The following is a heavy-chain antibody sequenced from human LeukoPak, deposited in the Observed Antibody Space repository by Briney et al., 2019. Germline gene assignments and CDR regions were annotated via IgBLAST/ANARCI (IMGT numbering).Heavy chain of an antibody. Sequence: GGSLRLSCEASGFTFSNYALHWVRQAPGKGLEWVSAISGSGGSTYYADSVKGRFTISRDNSKNTLYLQMNSLRAEDTAVYYCAKNSQWLALGGAFDIWGQGTMVTVSS. CDR3: AKNSQWLALGGAFDI. CDR2: ISGSGGST. CDR1: GFTFSNYA. J-gene: IGHJ3*02. D-gene: IGHD6-19*01. V-gene: IGHV3-23*01.